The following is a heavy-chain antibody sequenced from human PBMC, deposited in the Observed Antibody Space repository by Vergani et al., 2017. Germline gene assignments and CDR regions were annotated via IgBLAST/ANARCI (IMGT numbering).Heavy chain of an antibody. CDR3: AREQNYYGAVYYYYGMDV. D-gene: IGHD3-10*01. CDR2: IWYDVSNK. Sequence: QVQLVESGGGVVQPGRSLRLSCAASGFTFSSYGMHWVRQAPGQGLEWVAVIWYDVSNKYYADSVKGRFTISRDNSKNTLYLQMNSLRAEDTAVYYCAREQNYYGAVYYYYGMDVWGQGTTVTVSS. CDR1: GFTFSSYG. J-gene: IGHJ6*02. V-gene: IGHV3-33*01.